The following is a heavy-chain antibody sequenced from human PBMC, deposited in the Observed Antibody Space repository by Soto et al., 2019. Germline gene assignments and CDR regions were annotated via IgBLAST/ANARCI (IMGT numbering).Heavy chain of an antibody. V-gene: IGHV3-23*01. J-gene: IGHJ4*02. Sequence: GGSLRLSCAASGFTFSSFATSWVRQAPGKGLEWVSIISATGASTNYADSVKGRFTLSRDSSKNTLYLQMNSLRAEDTAVYYCALRGYNSYFFDYWGQGTLVTVSS. CDR2: ISATGAST. D-gene: IGHD5-12*01. CDR1: GFTFSSFA. CDR3: ALRGYNSYFFDY.